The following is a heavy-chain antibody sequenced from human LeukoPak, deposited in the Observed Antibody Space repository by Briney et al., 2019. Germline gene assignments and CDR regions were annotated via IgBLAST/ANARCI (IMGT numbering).Heavy chain of an antibody. CDR1: GYTFTSYG. V-gene: IGHV1-18*01. D-gene: IGHD3-3*01. CDR3: AKTLYDFWSGFPPHAFDI. CDR2: ISAYNGNT. Sequence: AASVKVSCKASGYTFTSYGISWVRQAPGQGLEWMGWISAYNGNTNYAQKLQGRVTMTTDTSTSTAYMELRSLRSDDTAVYYCAKTLYDFWSGFPPHAFDIWGQGTMVTVSS. J-gene: IGHJ3*02.